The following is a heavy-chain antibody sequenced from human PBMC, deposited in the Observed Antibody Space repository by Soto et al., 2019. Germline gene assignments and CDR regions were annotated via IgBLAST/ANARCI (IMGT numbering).Heavy chain of an antibody. Sequence: SEILSLTCAVYGGSFSGYYWSWIRQPPGKGLEWIGEINHSGSTNYNPSLKSRVTISVDTSKNQFSLKLSSVTAADTAVYYCARAWVGSSSGYWSQGTLVTVSS. CDR1: GGSFSGYY. J-gene: IGHJ4*02. D-gene: IGHD6-6*01. CDR3: ARAWVGSSSGY. CDR2: INHSGST. V-gene: IGHV4-34*01.